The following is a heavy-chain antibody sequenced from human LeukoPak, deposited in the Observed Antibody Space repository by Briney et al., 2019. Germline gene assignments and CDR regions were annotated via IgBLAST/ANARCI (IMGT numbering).Heavy chain of an antibody. CDR2: IKQDGSEK. V-gene: IGHV3-7*03. Sequence: GGSLRLSYAASGFTFSSYWMSWVRQAPGKGLEWVANIKQDGSEKYYVDSVKGRFTISRDNAKNSLYLQMNSLRAEDTAVYYCARDSDDSSGYNDYWGQGTLVTVSS. CDR3: ARDSDDSSGYNDY. D-gene: IGHD3-22*01. CDR1: GFTFSSYW. J-gene: IGHJ4*02.